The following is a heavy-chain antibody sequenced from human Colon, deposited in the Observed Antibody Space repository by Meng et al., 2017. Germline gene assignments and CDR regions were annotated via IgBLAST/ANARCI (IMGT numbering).Heavy chain of an antibody. Sequence: GSLRLSCTVSGGSISSSSYYWGWIRQPPGKGLEWIGSIYYSGSTYYNPSLKSRVTISVDTSKNQFSLKLSSVNAADTAVYYCARVRQGYRYGLDYWGQGKQVNGAS. CDR1: GGSISSSSYY. V-gene: IGHV4-39*07. D-gene: IGHD5-18*01. J-gene: IGHJ4*02. CDR3: ARVRQGYRYGLDY. CDR2: IYYSGST.